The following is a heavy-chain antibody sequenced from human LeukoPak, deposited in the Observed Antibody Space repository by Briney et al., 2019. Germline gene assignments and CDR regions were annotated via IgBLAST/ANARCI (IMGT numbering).Heavy chain of an antibody. CDR2: IYYSGST. V-gene: IGHV4-59*08. Sequence: PSETLSLTCTVSGGSISSYYWSWIRQPPGKGLEWIGYIYYSGSTNYNPSLKSRVTISVDTSKNQFSLKLSSVTAADTAVYYCARQSSGWSRNFDYWGQGTLVTVSS. CDR1: GGSISSYY. CDR3: ARQSSGWSRNFDY. D-gene: IGHD6-19*01. J-gene: IGHJ4*02.